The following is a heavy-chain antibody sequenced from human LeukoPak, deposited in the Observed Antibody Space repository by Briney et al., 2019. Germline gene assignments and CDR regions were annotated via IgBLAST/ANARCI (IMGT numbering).Heavy chain of an antibody. Sequence: SQTLSLTCTVSGGSISSGGYYWSWIRQHPGKGLEWIGYIYYSGSTYYNPSLKSRVIISVDTSKNQFSLKLSSVTAADTAVYYCARGPKRMVRADYWGQGTLVTVSS. CDR2: IYYSGST. J-gene: IGHJ4*02. CDR3: ARGPKRMVRADY. D-gene: IGHD3-10*01. V-gene: IGHV4-31*03. CDR1: GGSISSGGYY.